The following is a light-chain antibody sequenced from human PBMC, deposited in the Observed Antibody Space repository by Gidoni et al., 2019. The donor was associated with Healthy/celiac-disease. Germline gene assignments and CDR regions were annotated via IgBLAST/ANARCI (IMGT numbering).Light chain of an antibody. CDR2: GAS. V-gene: IGKV3-20*01. CDR1: QSVSSSY. CDR3: QQYGSSPWT. Sequence: EFVLTQPSCPLSLSPGERATLSCMASQSVSSSYLAWYQQKPGQAPRLLIYGASSRATGIPDRFSGSGSGTDFTLTISRLEPEDFAVYYCQQYGSSPWTFGQGTKVEIK. J-gene: IGKJ1*01.